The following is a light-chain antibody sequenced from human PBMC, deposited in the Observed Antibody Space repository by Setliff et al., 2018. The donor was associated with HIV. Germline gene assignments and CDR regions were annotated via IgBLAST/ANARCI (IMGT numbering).Light chain of an antibody. V-gene: IGLV2-14*01. CDR3: SSYTSTSTRV. Sequence: QSALAQPASVSGSPGQSITISCTGTSDDVGSHNFVSWYQQHPGKAPKLMIYDVTNRPSGISDRFSGSKSANTASLTISGLQADDEADYYCSSYTSTSTRVFGTGTKVTVL. CDR2: DVT. CDR1: SDDVGSHNF. J-gene: IGLJ1*01.